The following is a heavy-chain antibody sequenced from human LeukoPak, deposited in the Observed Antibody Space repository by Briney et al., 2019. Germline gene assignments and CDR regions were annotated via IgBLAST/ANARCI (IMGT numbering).Heavy chain of an antibody. CDR1: GGSFSGYY. J-gene: IGHJ3*02. CDR2: INHSGST. Sequence: PSETLSLTCAVYGGSFSGYYWSWIRQPPGKGLEWIGEINHSGSTNYNPSLKSRVTISVDTSKNQFSLKLGSVTAADTAVYYCASVSADAFDIWGQGTMVTVSS. D-gene: IGHD3-10*01. V-gene: IGHV4-34*01. CDR3: ASVSADAFDI.